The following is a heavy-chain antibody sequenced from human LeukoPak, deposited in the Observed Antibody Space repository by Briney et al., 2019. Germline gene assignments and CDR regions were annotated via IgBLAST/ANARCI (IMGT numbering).Heavy chain of an antibody. CDR1: GGSFSGYY. CDR3: ARGYYDFWSGYYTNNWFDP. D-gene: IGHD3-3*01. CDR2: INHSGST. Sequence: SETLSLTCAVYGGSFSGYYWSWIRQPPGKGLEWIGEINHSGSTNYNPSLKSRVTISVDTSKNQFSLKLSSVTAADTAVYYCARGYYDFWSGYYTNNWFDPWGQGTLVTVSS. J-gene: IGHJ5*02. V-gene: IGHV4-34*01.